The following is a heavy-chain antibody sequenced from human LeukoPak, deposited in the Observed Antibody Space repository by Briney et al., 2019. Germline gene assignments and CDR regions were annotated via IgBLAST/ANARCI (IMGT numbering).Heavy chain of an antibody. CDR2: IIPIFGIA. D-gene: IGHD6-13*01. V-gene: IGHV1-69*04. Sequence: SVKVSCKASGGTFSSYAISWVRQAPGQGLEWMGRIIPIFGIANYAQRFRGRLTITADKSTSTAYMELSSLRSEDTAVYYCARDPRGIAAAGTGWFDPWGQGTLVTVSS. CDR1: GGTFSSYA. CDR3: ARDPRGIAAAGTGWFDP. J-gene: IGHJ5*02.